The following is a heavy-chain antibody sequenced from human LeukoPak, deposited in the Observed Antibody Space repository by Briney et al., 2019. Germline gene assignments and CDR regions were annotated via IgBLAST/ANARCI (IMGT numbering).Heavy chain of an antibody. CDR2: IIPNFGTS. CDR1: GGTFSNYA. D-gene: IGHD4-17*01. CDR3: ARAPHGDFNFDY. V-gene: IGHV1-69*13. J-gene: IGHJ4*02. Sequence: ASVKVSCKASGGTFSNYAIIWLRQAPGQGLEWMGGIIPNFGTSKNAQKFQGRVTIIADESTSTAYMELSSLRSEDTAVYYCARAPHGDFNFDYWGQGTLVTVSS.